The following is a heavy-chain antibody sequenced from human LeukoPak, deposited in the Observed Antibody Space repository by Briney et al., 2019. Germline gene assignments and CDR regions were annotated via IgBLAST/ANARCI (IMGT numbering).Heavy chain of an antibody. V-gene: IGHV1-8*03. D-gene: IGHD1-26*01. CDR1: GYTFPSYD. J-gene: IGHJ4*02. Sequence: ASVKVSCQPAGYTFPSYDINWVRQATGQGLEWMGWMNPNSGNTGYAQKFQGRVTITRNTSISTAYMELSSLRSEDTAVYYCAGGRYYPDYWGQGTLVTVSS. CDR3: AGGRYYPDY. CDR2: MNPNSGNT.